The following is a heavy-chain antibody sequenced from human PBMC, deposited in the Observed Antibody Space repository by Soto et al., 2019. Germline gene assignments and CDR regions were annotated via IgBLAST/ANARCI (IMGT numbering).Heavy chain of an antibody. D-gene: IGHD1-26*01. Sequence: QVQLQQWGAGLLKPSETLSLTCGVYGGSFSGNYRSWIRQPPGEGLEWIGEINPSGSTNYSPSLKSRATISADTSKNQFSLKLSSVIAADTAVYYCARGREGGGASWGQGTLVTVSS. CDR1: GGSFSGNY. CDR3: ARGREGGGAS. CDR2: INPSGST. J-gene: IGHJ5*02. V-gene: IGHV4-34*01.